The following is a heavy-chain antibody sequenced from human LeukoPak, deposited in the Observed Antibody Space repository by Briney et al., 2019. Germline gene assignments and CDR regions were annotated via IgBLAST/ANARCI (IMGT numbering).Heavy chain of an antibody. Sequence: SETLSLTCTVSGDSISSSGYYWGWIRQPPGKGLEWIGTLFYSGSTYYNPSLKSRVTISVDTSKNQFSLKLSSVTAADTAVYYCARHPGAITIFGVVSPKGYYYMDVWGKGTTVTVSS. CDR1: GDSISSSGYY. D-gene: IGHD3-3*01. CDR2: LFYSGST. CDR3: ARHPGAITIFGVVSPKGYYYMDV. J-gene: IGHJ6*03. V-gene: IGHV4-39*01.